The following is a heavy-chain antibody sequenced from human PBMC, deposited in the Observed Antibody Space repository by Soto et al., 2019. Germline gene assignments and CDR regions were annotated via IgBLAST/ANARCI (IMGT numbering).Heavy chain of an antibody. CDR3: AHGSGWLFDH. V-gene: IGHV2-5*01. CDR2: MNWNDDN. Sequence: QITLKESGPTLVRPTQTLTLTCTFSGFSLSSTAVGVGWIRQAPGQAPEWLALMNWNDDNHDSPPLKSRLTLTKDTSKNQVVLTMTNVDPVDTATYYCAHGSGWLFDHWGQGTLVTVTS. J-gene: IGHJ4*02. D-gene: IGHD3-22*01. CDR1: GFSLSSTAVG.